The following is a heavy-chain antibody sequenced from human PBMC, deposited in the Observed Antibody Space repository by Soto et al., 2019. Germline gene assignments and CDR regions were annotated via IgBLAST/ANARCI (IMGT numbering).Heavy chain of an antibody. CDR3: ARVGALGSSSCFDY. CDR1: GGSFSGHY. CDR2: LNHSGST. D-gene: IGHD6-13*01. J-gene: IGHJ4*02. V-gene: IGHV4-34*01. Sequence: QVQLQQWGAGLLKPSETLSLTCAVSGGSFSGHYWSWIRQPPGQGLEWIGELNHSGSTNYNPSLKSRVTISVDTSKNQFSLKLSSVTAADTAVYFCARVGALGSSSCFDYWGQGTLVTVSS.